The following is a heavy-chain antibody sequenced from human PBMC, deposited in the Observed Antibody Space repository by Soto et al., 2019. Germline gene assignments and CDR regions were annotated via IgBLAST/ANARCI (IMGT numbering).Heavy chain of an antibody. D-gene: IGHD6-13*01. Sequence: GWSLRLSCAASGFTFSSYAMHWVRQAPGKGLEWVAVISYDGSNKYYADSVKGRFTISRDNSKNTLYLQMNSLRAEDTAVYYCAREPYSSSWYYYYYYGMDVWGQGTTVTVSS. V-gene: IGHV3-30-3*01. CDR2: ISYDGSNK. J-gene: IGHJ6*02. CDR3: AREPYSSSWYYYYYYGMDV. CDR1: GFTFSSYA.